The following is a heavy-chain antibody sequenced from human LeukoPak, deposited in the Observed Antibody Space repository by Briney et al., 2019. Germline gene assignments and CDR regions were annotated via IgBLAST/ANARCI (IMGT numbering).Heavy chain of an antibody. CDR1: GGTFSSYA. CDR3: ARVMRFGELFDWFDP. V-gene: IGHV1-69*13. D-gene: IGHD3-10*01. CDR2: IIPIFGTA. Sequence: ASVKVSCKASGGTFSSYAISWVRQAPGQGLEWMGGIIPIFGTANHAQKFQGRVTITADESTSTAYMELSSLRSEDTAVYYCARVMRFGELFDWFDPGAREPWSPSPQ. J-gene: IGHJ5*02.